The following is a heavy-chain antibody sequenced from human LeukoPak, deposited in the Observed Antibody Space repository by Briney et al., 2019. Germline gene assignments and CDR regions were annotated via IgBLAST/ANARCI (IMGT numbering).Heavy chain of an antibody. CDR2: ISAYNGNT. D-gene: IGHD2-2*02. J-gene: IGHJ6*02. V-gene: IGHV1-18*01. Sequence: ASVKVSCKASGYTFTSYGISWVRQAPGQGLEWMGWISAYNGNTNYAQKLQGRVTMTTDTSTSTAYMELRSLRSDDTAVYYCARDQIMDRLLYGDYYYGMDVWGQGTTVTVSS. CDR1: GYTFTSYG. CDR3: ARDQIMDRLLYGDYYYGMDV.